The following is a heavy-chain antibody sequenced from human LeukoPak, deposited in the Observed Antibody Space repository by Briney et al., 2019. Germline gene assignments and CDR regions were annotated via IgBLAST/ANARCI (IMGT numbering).Heavy chain of an antibody. V-gene: IGHV1-18*01. CDR3: ARDHLRYDFWSGYHNFDY. D-gene: IGHD3-3*01. J-gene: IGHJ4*02. CDR2: ISAYNGNT. Sequence: ASVKVSCKASGYTFTSYGISWVRQAPGQGLEWMGWISAYNGNTNYAQKLQGRVTMTTDTSTSTAYMELRSLRPDDTAVYYCARDHLRYDFWSGYHNFDYWGQGTLVTVSS. CDR1: GYTFTSYG.